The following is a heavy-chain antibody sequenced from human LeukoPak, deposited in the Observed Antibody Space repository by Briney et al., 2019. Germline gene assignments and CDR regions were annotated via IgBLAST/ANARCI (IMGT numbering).Heavy chain of an antibody. CDR2: IYYSGST. Sequence: SETLSLTCTVSGGSISSSSYYWGWIRQPPGKGLEWIGSIYYSGSTYYNSSLKSRVTISVDTSKNQFSLKLSSVTAADTAVYYCARRSSSGWTFDYWGQGTLVTVSS. CDR1: GGSISSSSYY. D-gene: IGHD6-19*01. CDR3: ARRSSSGWTFDY. V-gene: IGHV4-39*01. J-gene: IGHJ4*02.